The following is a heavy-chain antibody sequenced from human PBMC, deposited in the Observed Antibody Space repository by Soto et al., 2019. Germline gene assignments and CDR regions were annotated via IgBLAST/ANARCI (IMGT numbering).Heavy chain of an antibody. D-gene: IGHD6-13*01. J-gene: IGHJ4*02. Sequence: GGPQRLSCEDSGFVVTNFWMHWVRHVPGKGLVWVARIDTSGHSTNYAESVKGRFTISRDNAKNTVSLQMNSLRVEDTGVYYCAKDSWYFDLWSQGSQVTVSS. CDR3: AKDSWYFDL. V-gene: IGHV3-74*01. CDR1: GFVVTNFW. CDR2: IDTSGHST.